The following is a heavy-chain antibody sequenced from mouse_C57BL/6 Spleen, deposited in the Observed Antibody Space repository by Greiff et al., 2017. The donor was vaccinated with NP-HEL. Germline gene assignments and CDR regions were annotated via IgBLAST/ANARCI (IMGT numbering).Heavy chain of an antibody. Sequence: VQLQQSGAELVRPGTSVKVSCKASGYAFTNYLIEWVKQRPGQGLEWIGVINPGSGGTNYNEKFKGKATLTADKSSSTAYMQLSSRTSEDSAVYSCAREGAETAQATGFAYWGQGTLVTVSA. CDR2: INPGSGGT. V-gene: IGHV1-54*01. CDR3: AREGAETAQATGFAY. CDR1: GYAFTNYL. J-gene: IGHJ3*01. D-gene: IGHD3-2*02.